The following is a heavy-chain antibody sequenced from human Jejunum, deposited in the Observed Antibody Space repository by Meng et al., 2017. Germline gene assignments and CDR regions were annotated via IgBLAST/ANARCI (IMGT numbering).Heavy chain of an antibody. CDR3: ARDTAGFGP. D-gene: IGHD6-13*01. V-gene: IGHV4-39*07. CDR2: IFYSGTT. CDR1: GGSISTAGYY. Sequence: LQLQESGPGLVKPSEPLSLTCAVSGGSISTAGYYWGWIRQSPGKGLEWIGSIFYSGTTYYNPSLKSRVTISIDTSKNQFSLKMNSVTAADTAVYYCARDTAGFGPWGQGTLVTVSS. J-gene: IGHJ5*02.